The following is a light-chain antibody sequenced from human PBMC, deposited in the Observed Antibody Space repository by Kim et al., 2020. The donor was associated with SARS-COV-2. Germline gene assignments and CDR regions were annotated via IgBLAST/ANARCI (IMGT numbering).Light chain of an antibody. CDR1: QSISSY. Sequence: VGDRVTITCRASQSISSYLNWYQEKPGKAPKLLIYAASSLQSGVPSRFSGSGSGTDFTLTISSLQPEDFATYYCQQSYSTPRGFTFGPGTKVDIK. J-gene: IGKJ3*01. CDR2: AAS. CDR3: QQSYSTPRGFT. V-gene: IGKV1-39*01.